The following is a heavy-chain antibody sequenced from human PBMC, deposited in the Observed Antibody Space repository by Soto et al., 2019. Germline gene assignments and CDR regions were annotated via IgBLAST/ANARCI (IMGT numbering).Heavy chain of an antibody. Sequence: PSGTLSLTCTVSGGSISSYYWSWIRQPPGKGLEWIGYIYYSGSTNYNPSLKSRVTISVDTSKNQFSLKLSSVTAADTAVYYCALGGYDSHFDYWGQGTLVTAPQ. D-gene: IGHD5-12*01. CDR2: IYYSGST. CDR3: ALGGYDSHFDY. J-gene: IGHJ4*02. CDR1: GGSISSYY. V-gene: IGHV4-59*01.